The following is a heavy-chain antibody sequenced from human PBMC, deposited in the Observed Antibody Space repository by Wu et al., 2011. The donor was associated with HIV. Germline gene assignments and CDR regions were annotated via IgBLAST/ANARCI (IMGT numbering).Heavy chain of an antibody. CDR2: MYYSGNT. Sequence: QVQLQESGPGLVKPSETLSLTCSVSVGSITSHYWSWIRQPPGKGLEWIAYMYYSGNTKYNPSLKSRVTISVDTSKNQISLQLSPVTAADTAVYYCASCLRSTGCYDYYYYMDVWGKGTSVTVSS. J-gene: IGHJ6*03. D-gene: IGHD2-2*01. CDR3: ASCLRSTGCYDYYYYMDV. V-gene: IGHV4-59*11. CDR1: VGSITSHY.